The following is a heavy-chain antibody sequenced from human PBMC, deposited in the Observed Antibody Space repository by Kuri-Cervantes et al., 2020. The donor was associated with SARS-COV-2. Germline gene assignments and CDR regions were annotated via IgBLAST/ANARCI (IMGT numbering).Heavy chain of an antibody. J-gene: IGHJ6*02. Sequence: GESLQISCPVSGFTFSSYAMPWVGQAPGKGLEWWAVIAYDGIIKYYADPVKGRSPIPRDNSKTKIYLQMNSLRAKNTAVYYCEKVRPRNTNEYGAYGALDVWGQGTTVTVSS. CDR2: IAYDGIIK. CDR1: GFTFSSYA. V-gene: IGHV3-30-3*01. CDR3: EKVRPRNTNEYGAYGALDV. D-gene: IGHD4-17*01.